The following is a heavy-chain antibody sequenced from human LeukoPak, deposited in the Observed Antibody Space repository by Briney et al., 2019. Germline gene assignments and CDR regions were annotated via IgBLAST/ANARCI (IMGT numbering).Heavy chain of an antibody. Sequence: GGSLRLSCAASGFTVSSNYMSWVRQAPGKGLEWVSVMYSGGSTYYADSVKGRFTISRDNSKNTLYLQMNSLRAEDTAVYYCAKGGSSSWYGAWYCMDVWGKGTTVTVSS. J-gene: IGHJ6*03. CDR2: MYSGGST. V-gene: IGHV3-53*01. CDR1: GFTVSSNY. CDR3: AKGGSSSWYGAWYCMDV. D-gene: IGHD6-13*01.